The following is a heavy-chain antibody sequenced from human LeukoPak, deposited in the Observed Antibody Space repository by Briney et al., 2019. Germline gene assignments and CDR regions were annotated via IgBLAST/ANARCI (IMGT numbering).Heavy chain of an antibody. CDR2: IYYSGST. CDR3: ARSFGGLRYYYGMDV. J-gene: IGHJ6*02. Sequence: PSETLSLTCTDSGASISSYYCSWIRQPPGKGLEWFGYIYYSGSTNYNPSLKSRVTISVDTSKNQFSLKLSSVTAADTAVYYCARSFGGLRYYYGMDVWGQGTTVTVSS. CDR1: GASISSYY. V-gene: IGHV4-59*01. D-gene: IGHD3-10*01.